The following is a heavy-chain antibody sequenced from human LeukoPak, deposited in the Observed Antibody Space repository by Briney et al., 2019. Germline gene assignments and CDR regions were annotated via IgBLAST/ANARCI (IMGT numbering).Heavy chain of an antibody. CDR1: GFTFSSYW. V-gene: IGHV3-21*01. CDR3: ARGPCYYDSSGYYFVY. CDR2: ISSSSSYI. Sequence: GGSLRLSCAASGFTFSSYWMSWVRQAPGKGLEWVSSISSSSSYIYYADSVKGRFTISRDNAKNSLYLQMNSLRAEDTAVYYCARGPCYYDSSGYYFVYWGQGTLVTVSS. D-gene: IGHD3-22*01. J-gene: IGHJ4*02.